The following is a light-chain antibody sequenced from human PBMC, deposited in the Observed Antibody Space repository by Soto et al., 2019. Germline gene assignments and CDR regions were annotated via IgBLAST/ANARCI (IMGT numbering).Light chain of an antibody. CDR1: QGISSF. Sequence: IQLTQSPSSLSASVGDRVTITCRASQGISSFLAWYQQKSGKAPNLLIYAASTLQSGVPSRFRGGGSGTDFTLTIDRLQPEDFETYYCQQVDVYPSTFGGGTKVDIK. CDR3: QQVDVYPST. J-gene: IGKJ4*01. CDR2: AAS. V-gene: IGKV1-9*01.